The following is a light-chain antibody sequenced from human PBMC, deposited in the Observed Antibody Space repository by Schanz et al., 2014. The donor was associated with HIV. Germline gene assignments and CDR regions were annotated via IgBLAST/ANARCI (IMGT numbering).Light chain of an antibody. CDR1: SGDVSVHNY. CDR3: SSYGGNNNLV. CDR2: DVS. Sequence: SALTQPPAASGSPGQSVTISCTEASGDVSVHNYPSWYQQHPGKAPKLIIFDVSERPSAVPDRFSGSKSGNTASLTVSGLQPEDEADYYCSSYGGNNNLVFGGGTKLTVL. J-gene: IGLJ2*01. V-gene: IGLV2-8*01.